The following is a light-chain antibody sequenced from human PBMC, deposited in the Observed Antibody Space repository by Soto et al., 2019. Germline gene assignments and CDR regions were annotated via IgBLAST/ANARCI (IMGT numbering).Light chain of an antibody. CDR1: QSVSSY. CDR3: QQRSDWPST. Sequence: EIVLTQSPATLSLSPGERATLSCRASQSVSSYLAWYQQKPGQAPNLLIYDASNRATGIPARFSGSGSGTDFTLTTSHLEPDDFAVYYCQQRSDWPSTFGGGTKVQIK. J-gene: IGKJ4*01. CDR2: DAS. V-gene: IGKV3-11*01.